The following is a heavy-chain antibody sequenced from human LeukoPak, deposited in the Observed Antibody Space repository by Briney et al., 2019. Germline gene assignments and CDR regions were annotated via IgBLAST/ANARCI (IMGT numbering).Heavy chain of an antibody. V-gene: IGHV3-7*01. CDR1: GFTFSSYW. CDR2: IKQDGSEK. CDR3: AKGEQWLLSAFDI. D-gene: IGHD6-19*01. J-gene: IGHJ3*02. Sequence: GGSLRLSCAASGFTFSSYWMSWVRQAPGKGLEWVANIKQDGSEKYYVDSVKGRFAISRDNAKNSLYLQMNSLRAEDTAVYYCAKGEQWLLSAFDIWGQGTMVTVSS.